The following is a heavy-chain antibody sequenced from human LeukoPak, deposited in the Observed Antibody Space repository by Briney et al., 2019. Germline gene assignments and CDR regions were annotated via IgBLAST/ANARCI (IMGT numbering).Heavy chain of an antibody. J-gene: IGHJ4*02. CDR2: IYTSGTT. CDR1: GGSITSNY. D-gene: IGHD1-26*01. CDR3: ARASSGTYYYFDY. V-gene: IGHV4-4*07. Sequence: SETLSLTCTVSGGSITSNYWNWIRQPAGKGLEWLGRIYTSGTTTYKPSLKSRVIMSVDTSKNQFSLKLSSVTAADTAVYYCARASSGTYYYFDYWGQGTLVTVSS.